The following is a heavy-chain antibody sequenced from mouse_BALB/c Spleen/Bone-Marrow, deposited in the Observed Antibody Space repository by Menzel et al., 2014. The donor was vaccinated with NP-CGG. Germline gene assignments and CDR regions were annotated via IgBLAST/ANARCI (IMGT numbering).Heavy chain of an antibody. CDR2: INPNYGGV. J-gene: IGHJ2*01. CDR1: GYTFTDYT. V-gene: IGHV1-22*01. D-gene: IGHD1-1*02. Sequence: EVQLQQSGPELLKPGASVKISCKTSGYTFTDYTIHWVRQNHGKSLEWIGRINPNYGGVNHNQKFKDKATLTVDKSSSTAYMELRSLTSEDSAVYYCARGLWYYWGQGTTLTVSS. CDR3: ARGLWYY.